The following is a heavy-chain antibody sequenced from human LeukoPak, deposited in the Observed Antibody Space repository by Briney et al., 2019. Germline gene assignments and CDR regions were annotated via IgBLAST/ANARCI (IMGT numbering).Heavy chain of an antibody. V-gene: IGHV3-30*18. CDR2: ISYDGSNK. Sequence: GRSLRLSCAASGFTFSSYGMHWVRQAPGKGLEWVAVISYDGSNKYYADSVKGRFTISRDNSKNTLYLQMNSLRAEDTAVYYCAKEPDPYYYDSSGYYIVYYFDYWGQGTLVTVSS. CDR3: AKEPDPYYYDSSGYYIVYYFDY. CDR1: GFTFSSYG. D-gene: IGHD3-22*01. J-gene: IGHJ4*02.